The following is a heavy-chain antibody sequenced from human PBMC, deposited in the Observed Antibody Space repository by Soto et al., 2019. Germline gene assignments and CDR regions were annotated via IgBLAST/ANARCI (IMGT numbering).Heavy chain of an antibody. V-gene: IGHV5-51*01. CDR2: IYPGDSDT. D-gene: IGHD3-10*01. J-gene: IGHJ4*02. CDR3: ARQIGSGSYYPDFDY. CDR1: GYRFTSYW. Sequence: PGESLKISCKGSGYRFTSYWIGWVRQMPGKGLEWMGIIYPGDSDTRYSPSFQGQVTISADKSISTAYLQWSSLKASDTAMYYCARQIGSGSYYPDFDYWGQGTLVTVPS.